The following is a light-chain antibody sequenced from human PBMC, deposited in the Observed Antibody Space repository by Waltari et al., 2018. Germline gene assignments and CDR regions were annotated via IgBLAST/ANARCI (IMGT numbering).Light chain of an antibody. Sequence: EIMLTQSPGTLSLSPGERATLSCRASQSISKYLAWYQQKPGQAPRLLLHDAASRATGIPDRFRGSGSGTDFSLTISRLEPEDSAVYYCQKYGTLPATFGQGTKVEIK. J-gene: IGKJ1*01. CDR2: DAA. CDR1: QSISKY. V-gene: IGKV3-20*01. CDR3: QKYGTLPAT.